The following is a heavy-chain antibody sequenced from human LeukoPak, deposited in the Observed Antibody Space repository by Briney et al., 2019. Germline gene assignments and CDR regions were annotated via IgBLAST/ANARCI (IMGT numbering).Heavy chain of an antibody. Sequence: GASVKVSCKASGYTFTSYGISWVRQAPGQGLEWMGRIIPMLGIPNYAQKFQGRVAFTADRSTNTAYMALSSLRSEDTAVYYCARHSSRESFYDFDSWGQGALIIVSS. CDR2: IIPMLGIP. CDR1: GYTFTSYG. J-gene: IGHJ4*02. V-gene: IGHV1-69*04. CDR3: ARHSSRESFYDFDS. D-gene: IGHD3-16*01.